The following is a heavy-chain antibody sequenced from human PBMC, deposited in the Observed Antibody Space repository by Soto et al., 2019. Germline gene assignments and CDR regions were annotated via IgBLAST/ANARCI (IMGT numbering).Heavy chain of an antibody. V-gene: IGHV4-4*02. Sequence: QVQLQESGPGLVKPSETLSLTCGVSGASISGDNWWSWVRQPPGKGLEWIGEIHHSGTTNYNPSLKSRATISADPSKKQFSLSLRSVTAADTAVYFCVRQFRGADWGQGTLVAVSS. CDR3: VRQFRGAD. CDR1: GASISGDNW. J-gene: IGHJ4*02. CDR2: IHHSGTT. D-gene: IGHD1-26*01.